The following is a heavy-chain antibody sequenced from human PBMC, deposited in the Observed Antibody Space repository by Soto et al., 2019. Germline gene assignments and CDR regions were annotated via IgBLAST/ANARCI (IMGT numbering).Heavy chain of an antibody. CDR2: IHYNGNT. V-gene: IGHV4-59*01. D-gene: IGHD2-2*03. CDR3: AREGNLGRWIQPLDS. CDR1: GDYISSYS. J-gene: IGHJ4*02. Sequence: SETLSLTCTVSGDYISSYSWSWIRQPPGKGLEWIGNIHYNGNTKYSPSLKSRVTMSVDTSKNHFSLKLISVTTADTAVYFCAREGNLGRWIQPLDSWGQGTLVTVSS.